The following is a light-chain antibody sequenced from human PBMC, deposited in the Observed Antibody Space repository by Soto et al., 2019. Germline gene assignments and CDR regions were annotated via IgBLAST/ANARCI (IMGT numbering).Light chain of an antibody. CDR2: KAP. Sequence: DIQMTQSPSTLSASVGDRVTITCRASQSISSWLAWYQQKPGKAPKLLIYKAPRLERRVPSRFSGSESGTEFTLTISSLQPDDFATYYCQQYNSYPWTFGQRTKVE. CDR3: QQYNSYPWT. J-gene: IGKJ1*01. CDR1: QSISSW. V-gene: IGKV1-5*03.